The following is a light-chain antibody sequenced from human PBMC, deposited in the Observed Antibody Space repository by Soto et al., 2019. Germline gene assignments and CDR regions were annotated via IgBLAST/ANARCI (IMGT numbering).Light chain of an antibody. J-gene: IGLJ1*01. CDR3: SPYTCSSPPYV. CDR2: DVS. V-gene: IGLV2-14*01. CDR1: RSDVGGYNY. Sequence: SALSQPAAVSGSPGQSITISCTGTRSDVGGYNYVSWYQQHPGKAPKLMIYDVSNRPSGVANRFSGYKSGNTSSLTISGVQPEDDAHYYGSPYTCSSPPYVFGTGTKPTLL.